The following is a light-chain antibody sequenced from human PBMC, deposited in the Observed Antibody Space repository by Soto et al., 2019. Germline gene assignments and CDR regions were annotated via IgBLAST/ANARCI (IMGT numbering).Light chain of an antibody. J-gene: IGLJ3*02. CDR2: EVS. CDR3: SSYAGSNNGV. CDR1: SSDVGGYNY. V-gene: IGLV2-8*01. Sequence: QSALTQPPSASGSPGQSVTISCTGTSSDVGGYNYVSWYQQHPGKAPKVMIYEVSKRPSGVPDRFSGSKSGNTASLTVSGLQAEDEADYYCSSYAGSNNGVFGGGTQLTVL.